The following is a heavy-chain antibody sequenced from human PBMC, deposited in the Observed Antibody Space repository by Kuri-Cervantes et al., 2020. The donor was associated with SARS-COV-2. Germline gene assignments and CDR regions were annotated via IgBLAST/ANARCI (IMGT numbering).Heavy chain of an antibody. V-gene: IGHV3-33*01. D-gene: IGHD3-10*01. J-gene: IGHJ6*03. CDR1: GFTFSSYG. CDR2: IWYDGSNK. CDR3: AREVLWFGEFDYYYYYYMDV. Sequence: GESLKISCAASGFTFSSYGMHWVRQAPGKGLEWVAVIWYDGSNKYYADSVKGRFTISRDNSKNMLYLQMNSLRAEDTAVYYCAREVLWFGEFDYYYYYYMDVWGKGTTVTVSS.